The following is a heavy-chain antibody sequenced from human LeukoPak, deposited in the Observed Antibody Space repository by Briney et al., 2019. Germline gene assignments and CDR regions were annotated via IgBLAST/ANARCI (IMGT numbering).Heavy chain of an antibody. J-gene: IGHJ3*02. Sequence: GGSLRLSCAASGFTFTSYGMNWVRQAPGKGLEWVAFIRYDGSNQYYADSVKGRFTISRDNSKNTLYLQMNSLRAEDTAVYYCAKDPSFANRSCFPPGIWGQGTMVTVSS. D-gene: IGHD2-15*01. CDR1: GFTFTSYG. CDR2: IRYDGSNQ. V-gene: IGHV3-30*02. CDR3: AKDPSFANRSCFPPGI.